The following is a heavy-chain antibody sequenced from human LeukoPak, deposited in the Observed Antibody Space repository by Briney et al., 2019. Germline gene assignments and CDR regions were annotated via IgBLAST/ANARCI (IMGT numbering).Heavy chain of an antibody. CDR2: ISSSSYI. V-gene: IGHV3-21*01. CDR1: GFTFSSYS. D-gene: IGHD3-10*01. CDR3: ARGEARTPWFGELLSSYYMDV. Sequence: GGSLRLSCAASGFTFSSYSMNWVRQAPGKGLEWVSSISSSSYIYYAGSVKGRFTISRDNAKNSLYLQMNSLRAEDTAVYYCARGEARTPWFGELLSSYYMDVWGKGTTVTVSS. J-gene: IGHJ6*03.